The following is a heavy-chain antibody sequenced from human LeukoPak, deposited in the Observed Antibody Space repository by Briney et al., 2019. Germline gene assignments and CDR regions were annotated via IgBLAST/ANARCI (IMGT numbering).Heavy chain of an antibody. CDR2: INPNSGGT. V-gene: IGHV1-2*02. J-gene: IGHJ4*02. CDR1: GYTFTGYY. Sequence: ASVKVSCKASGYTFTGYYMHWVRQAPGQGLEWMGWINPNSGGTNYAQKFQGRVTMTRDTSIRTAYMELSRLRSDDTAVYYCARDTPEGEWLLLPIFDYWGQGTLVTVSS. CDR3: ARDTPEGEWLLLPIFDY. D-gene: IGHD3-22*01.